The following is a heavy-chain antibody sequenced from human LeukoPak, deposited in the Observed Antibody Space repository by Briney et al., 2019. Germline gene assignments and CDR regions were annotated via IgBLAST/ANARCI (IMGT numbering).Heavy chain of an antibody. CDR2: ISYGGSNK. CDR1: GFTFSSYA. J-gene: IGHJ4*02. CDR3: AGCRYFDY. Sequence: GGSLRLSCAASGFTFSSYAMHWVRQAPGKGLEWVAVISYGGSNKYYADSVKGRFTISRDNSENTLYLQMNSLRAEDTAVYYCAGCRYFDYWGQGTLVTVSS. D-gene: IGHD3-10*01. V-gene: IGHV3-30-3*01.